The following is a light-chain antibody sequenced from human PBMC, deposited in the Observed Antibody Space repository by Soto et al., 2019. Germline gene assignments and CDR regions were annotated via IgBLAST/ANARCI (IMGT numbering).Light chain of an antibody. CDR3: CSYAGSYTVV. CDR2: DVS. V-gene: IGLV2-11*01. CDR1: SSDVGGYDF. Sequence: QSALTQPRSVSGSPGHSVTISCTGTSSDVGGYDFVSWYQQHPGKAPKVIIYDVSKRPSGVPDRFSGSKSGNTASLTISGLQAEDEADYYCCSYAGSYTVVFGGGTKLTVL. J-gene: IGLJ2*01.